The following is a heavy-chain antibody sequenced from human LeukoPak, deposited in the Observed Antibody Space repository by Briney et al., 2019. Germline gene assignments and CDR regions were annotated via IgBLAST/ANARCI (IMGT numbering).Heavy chain of an antibody. J-gene: IGHJ5*02. D-gene: IGHD6-19*01. V-gene: IGHV3-21*01. CDR3: ARKGYSSGWYGENWFDP. CDR1: GFTFSSYS. Sequence: PGGSLRLSCAASGFTFSSYSMNWVRQAPGKGLEWVSSISSSSSYIYYADSVKGRFTISRDNAKNSLYPQMNSLRAEDTAVYYCARKGYSSGWYGENWFDPWGQGTLVTVSS. CDR2: ISSSSSYI.